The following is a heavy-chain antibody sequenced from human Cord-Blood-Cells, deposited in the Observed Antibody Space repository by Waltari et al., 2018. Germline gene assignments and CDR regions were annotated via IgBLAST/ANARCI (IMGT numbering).Heavy chain of an antibody. CDR1: GFTFSSYA. V-gene: IGHV3-23*01. J-gene: IGHJ2*01. CDR3: ARASGSWVTGYFDL. D-gene: IGHD2-21*02. Sequence: EVQLFESGGGLVQPGGSLRLSCAASGFTFSSYAMRWVRQAPGEGLDGVSVVSGCGGSTCCADSVKGRFTISGDNSRNTLDLQMNSLRAEDTAVYYCARASGSWVTGYFDLWGRGTLVTVSS. CDR2: VSGCGGST.